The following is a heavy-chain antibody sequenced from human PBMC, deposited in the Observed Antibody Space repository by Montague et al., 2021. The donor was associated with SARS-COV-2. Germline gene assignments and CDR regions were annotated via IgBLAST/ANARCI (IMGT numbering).Heavy chain of an antibody. D-gene: IGHD5-18*01. J-gene: IGHJ3*02. CDR1: GFTFNKYW. CDR3: ARDGDAAMAYVFDI. Sequence: SLRLSCAASGFTFNKYWMHWVRQAPGMGLVWVARISNDGSRKTYADSVRGRFTISRDTARNTLYLQMNTLRAEDTAVYYCARDGDAAMAYVFDIWGQGTVVTVTS. CDR2: ISNDGSRK. V-gene: IGHV3-74*01.